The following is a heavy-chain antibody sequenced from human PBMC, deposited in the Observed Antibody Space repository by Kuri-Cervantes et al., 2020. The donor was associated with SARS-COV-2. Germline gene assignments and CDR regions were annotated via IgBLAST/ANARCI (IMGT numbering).Heavy chain of an antibody. CDR1: GGSFSGYC. CDR3: ARGEWDVVLD. D-gene: IGHD1-26*01. V-gene: IGHV4-34*01. Sequence: SETLSLTCAVYGGSFSGYCWSWIRQSPGKGLEWIGEINHSGSTNYNPPLKSRVTISLETSKNQFSLNLSSVTAADTAVYYCARGEWDVVLDWGQGTLVTVSS. J-gene: IGHJ4*02. CDR2: INHSGST.